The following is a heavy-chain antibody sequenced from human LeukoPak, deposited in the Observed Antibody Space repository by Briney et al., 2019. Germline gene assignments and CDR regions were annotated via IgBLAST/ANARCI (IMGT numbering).Heavy chain of an antibody. D-gene: IGHD6-13*01. Sequence: PGRSLRLSCAASGFTFRSYGMHWVRQAPGKGLEWVAVISDDGRNKYYADSVKGRFTISRDDSKNTLYLQMNSLRAEDTAMYFCAEDRSRTWSFDYWGQGTLVTVSS. CDR3: AEDRSRTWSFDY. J-gene: IGHJ4*02. CDR1: GFTFRSYG. V-gene: IGHV3-30*18. CDR2: ISDDGRNK.